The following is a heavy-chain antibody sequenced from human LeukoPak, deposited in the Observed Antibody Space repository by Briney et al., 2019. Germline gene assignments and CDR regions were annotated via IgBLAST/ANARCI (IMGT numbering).Heavy chain of an antibody. V-gene: IGHV4-4*07. J-gene: IGHJ3*02. CDR3: ARNYQLLPPTPTRVDAFDI. Sequence: SETLSLTCTVSGGSISSYYWSWIRQPAGKGLEWIGRIYTSGSTNYNPSLKSRVTMSVDTSKNQFSLKLSSVTAADTAVYYCARNYQLLPPTPTRVDAFDIWGQGKMVTVSS. CDR1: GGSISSYY. CDR2: IYTSGST. D-gene: IGHD2-2*01.